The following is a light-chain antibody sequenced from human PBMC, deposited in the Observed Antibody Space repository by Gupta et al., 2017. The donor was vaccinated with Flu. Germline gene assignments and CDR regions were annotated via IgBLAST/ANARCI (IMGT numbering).Light chain of an antibody. Sequence: QSVLTQPPSASGTPGQRVTISCSGSSSNIGSNYVYWYQQLPGTAPKLLIYRNNQRPSGVPDRFSGSKSGTSASLAISGLRSEDEVDYYCAAWDDSLRAVLFAGGTKLTVL. J-gene: IGLJ2*01. CDR2: RNN. CDR3: AAWDDSLRAVL. V-gene: IGLV1-47*01. CDR1: SSNIGSNY.